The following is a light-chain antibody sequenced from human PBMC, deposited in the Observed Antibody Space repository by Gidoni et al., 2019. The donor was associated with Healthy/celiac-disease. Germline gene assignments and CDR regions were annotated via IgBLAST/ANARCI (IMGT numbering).Light chain of an antibody. V-gene: IGKV3-20*01. CDR3: QQYGSSPKT. CDR2: GAS. Sequence: EIVLTQSPGTLSLSPGERATLSCRASQSVSSSYLAWYQQKPGQAPRLLIYGASSRATGIPARFSGNGSGTDFTLTISRLEPEDFAVYYCQQYGSSPKTFGQGTKVEIK. CDR1: QSVSSSY. J-gene: IGKJ1*01.